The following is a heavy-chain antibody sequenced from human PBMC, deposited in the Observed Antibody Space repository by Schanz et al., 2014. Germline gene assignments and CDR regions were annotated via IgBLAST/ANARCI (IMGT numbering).Heavy chain of an antibody. CDR3: VSVYVSSGYVSFNY. D-gene: IGHD3-22*01. V-gene: IGHV3-48*01. CDR2: ISSSSSTI. J-gene: IGHJ4*02. CDR1: GFSFSRYS. Sequence: EVQLVESGGGLVQPGGSLRLSCAASGFSFSRYSMNWVRQAPGKGLEWISYISSSSSTIYHADSVKGRFTISRDNAKNSLYLQMNSLRAEDTAVYYCVSVYVSSGYVSFNYWGQGALVTVSS.